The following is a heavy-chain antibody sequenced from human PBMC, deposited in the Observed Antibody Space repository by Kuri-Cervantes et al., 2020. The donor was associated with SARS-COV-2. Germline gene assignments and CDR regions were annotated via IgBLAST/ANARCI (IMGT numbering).Heavy chain of an antibody. CDR1: GFTFSSYA. CDR2: ISYDGSNK. J-gene: IGHJ3*02. Sequence: GGSLRLSCAASGFTFSSYARHWVCQAPGKGLEWVAVISYDGSNKYYADSVKGRFTISRDNSKNTLYLQMNSLRAEDTAVYYCARHGENDFWSGYDAFDIWGQGTMVTVSS. D-gene: IGHD3-3*01. V-gene: IGHV3-30-3*01. CDR3: ARHGENDFWSGYDAFDI.